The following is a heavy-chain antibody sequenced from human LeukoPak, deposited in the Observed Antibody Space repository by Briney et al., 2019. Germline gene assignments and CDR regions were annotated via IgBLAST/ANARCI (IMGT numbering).Heavy chain of an antibody. Sequence: PGGSLRLSCTASVFTICTYWMSWVRQAPWKGLEWVANINQGGSKKYYVDSVKGRFTISRDNVKNSVYLQMNSLRAEDTAVYSCARAVAAADSYWGRGTLVTVSS. J-gene: IGHJ4*02. CDR3: ARAVAAADSY. D-gene: IGHD6-13*01. CDR1: VFTICTYW. CDR2: INQGGSKK. V-gene: IGHV3-7*04.